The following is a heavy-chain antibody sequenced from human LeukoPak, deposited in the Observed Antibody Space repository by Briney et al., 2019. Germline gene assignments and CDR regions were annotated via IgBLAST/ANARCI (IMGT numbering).Heavy chain of an antibody. CDR3: ARGWVVVAARYFDY. Sequence: PGGSLRLSCAASGFTFSDYYMSWTRQAPGKGLEWVSYISSSSSYTNYADSVKGRFTISRDNAKNSLYLQMNSLRAEDTAVYYCARGWVVVAARYFDYWGQGTLVTVSS. D-gene: IGHD2-15*01. V-gene: IGHV3-11*06. CDR2: ISSSSSYT. CDR1: GFTFSDYY. J-gene: IGHJ4*02.